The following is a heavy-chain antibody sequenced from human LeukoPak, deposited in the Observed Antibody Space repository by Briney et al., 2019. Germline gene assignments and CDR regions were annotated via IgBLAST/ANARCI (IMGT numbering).Heavy chain of an antibody. CDR3: ARQGGRGWLQLAPIDY. CDR1: GYSFTSYW. Sequence: GESLKISCKGSGYSFTSYWIGWVRQMPGKGLEWMVIIYPGDSDTRYSPSFQGQVTISADKSISTAYLQWSSLKASDTAMYYCARQGGRGWLQLAPIDYWGQGTLVTVSS. J-gene: IGHJ4*02. D-gene: IGHD5-24*01. CDR2: IYPGDSDT. V-gene: IGHV5-51*01.